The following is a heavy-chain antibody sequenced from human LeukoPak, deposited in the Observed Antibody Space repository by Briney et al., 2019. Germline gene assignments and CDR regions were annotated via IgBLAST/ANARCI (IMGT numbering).Heavy chain of an antibody. CDR1: GYTFSSCR. Sequence: GGPLRLSCAGSGYTFSSCRVSWVRRARGGGLEWVANIKQDGSEKHYVDSVKGRFTISRNNSKNTLYLQMNSLRAEDTAVYYCAKERGITMIVVVIAEFDYWGQGTLVTVSS. V-gene: IGHV3-7*03. J-gene: IGHJ4*02. D-gene: IGHD3-22*01. CDR3: AKERGITMIVVVIAEFDY. CDR2: IKQDGSEK.